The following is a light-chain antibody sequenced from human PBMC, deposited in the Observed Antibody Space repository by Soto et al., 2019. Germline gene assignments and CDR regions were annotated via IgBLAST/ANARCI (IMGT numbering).Light chain of an antibody. Sequence: QSALTQPASVSGSPGQSITISCTGTSSDVGGYNLVSWYQQHPGKAPKFLIYEVSKRPSGVSNRFSGSKSGNTASLTISGLQAEDEADYYCCAYAGDSALVFGGGTKVTVL. J-gene: IGLJ3*02. CDR2: EVS. CDR3: CAYAGDSALV. V-gene: IGLV2-23*02. CDR1: SSDVGGYNL.